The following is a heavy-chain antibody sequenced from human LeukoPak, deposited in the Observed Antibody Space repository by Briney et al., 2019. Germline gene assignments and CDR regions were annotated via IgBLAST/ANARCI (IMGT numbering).Heavy chain of an antibody. D-gene: IGHD3-16*01. CDR1: GGSFSGYY. CDR3: ARHGAILYYYYYMDV. CDR2: INHSGST. V-gene: IGHV4-34*01. J-gene: IGHJ6*03. Sequence: SETLSLTCAVYGGSFSGYYWSWIRQPPGKGLEWIGEINHSGSTNYNPSLKSRVTISVDTSKNQFSLKLSSVTAADTAVYYCARHGAILYYYYYMDVWGKGTTVTISS.